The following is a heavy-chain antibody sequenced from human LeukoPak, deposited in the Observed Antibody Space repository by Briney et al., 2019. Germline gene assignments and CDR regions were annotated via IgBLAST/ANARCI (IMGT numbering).Heavy chain of an antibody. CDR3: ARRGSGWYFDAFDI. Sequence: RSSETLSLTCTVSGYSISSGYYWGWIRQPPGKGLEWIGSIYHSGSTYYNPSLKSRVTISVDTSKNQFSLKLSSVTAADTAVYYCARRGSGWYFDAFDIWGQGTMVTVSS. CDR2: IYHSGST. CDR1: GYSISSGYY. J-gene: IGHJ3*02. V-gene: IGHV4-38-2*02. D-gene: IGHD6-19*01.